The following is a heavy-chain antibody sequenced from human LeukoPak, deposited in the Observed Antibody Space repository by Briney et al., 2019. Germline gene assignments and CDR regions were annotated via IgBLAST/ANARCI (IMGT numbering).Heavy chain of an antibody. CDR2: INHSGST. CDR3: ARGRGNQLLYFPNYYYYGMDV. V-gene: IGHV4-34*01. Sequence: SETLSLTCAVYGGSFSGYYWSWIRQPPGKGLEWIGEINHSGSTNYNPSLKSRVTISVDTSKNQSSLKLSSVTAADTAVYYCARGRGNQLLYFPNYYYYGMDVWGQGTTVTVSS. CDR1: GGSFSGYY. D-gene: IGHD2-2*02. J-gene: IGHJ6*02.